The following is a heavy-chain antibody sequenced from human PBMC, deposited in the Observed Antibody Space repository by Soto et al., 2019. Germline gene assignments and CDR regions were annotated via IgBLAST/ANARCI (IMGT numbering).Heavy chain of an antibody. J-gene: IGHJ5*02. V-gene: IGHV4-34*01. CDR3: ARGGCTNGVCYRHWFDP. CDR2: INHSGST. Sequence: SETLSLTCAVYGGSFSGYYWSWIRQPPGKGLEWIGEINHSGSTNYNPSLKSRVTISVDTSKNQFSLKLSSVTAADTAVYYCARGGCTNGVCYRHWFDPWGQGTLVTVSS. CDR1: GGSFSGYY. D-gene: IGHD2-8*01.